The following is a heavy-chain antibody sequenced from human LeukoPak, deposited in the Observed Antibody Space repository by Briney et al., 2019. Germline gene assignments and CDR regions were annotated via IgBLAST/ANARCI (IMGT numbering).Heavy chain of an antibody. CDR2: VYYTGST. CDR1: GGYISSYY. V-gene: IGHV4-59*01. D-gene: IGHD2-15*01. Sequence: PSETLSLTCSVSGGYISSYYWSWIRQPPGKGLEWIGFVYYTGSTNYTPSLKSRVTISVDTSKNQFSLRLSSVTAADTAVYYCARDIGYCSGDSCYFGTVDIWGQGTMVTVSS. J-gene: IGHJ3*02. CDR3: ARDIGYCSGDSCYFGTVDI.